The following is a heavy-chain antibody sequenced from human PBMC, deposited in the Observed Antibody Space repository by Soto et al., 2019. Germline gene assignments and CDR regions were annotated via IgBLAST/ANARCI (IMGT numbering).Heavy chain of an antibody. D-gene: IGHD3-22*01. J-gene: IGHJ4*02. Sequence: GGSLRLSCAASGFTFSSYSMNWVRQAPGKGLEWVSSISSSSSYIYYADAVKGRFTISRDNAKNSLYLQMNSLRAEDTAASFCARTSPPQGADSSGSLDFWGQGTLVTVSS. CDR1: GFTFSSYS. CDR3: ARTSPPQGADSSGSLDF. V-gene: IGHV3-21*01. CDR2: ISSSSSYI.